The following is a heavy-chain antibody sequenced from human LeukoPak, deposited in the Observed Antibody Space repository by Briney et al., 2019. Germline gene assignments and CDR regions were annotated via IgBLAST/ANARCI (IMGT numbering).Heavy chain of an antibody. CDR3: AKETYYDFWSGSKYTDY. D-gene: IGHD3-3*01. V-gene: IGHV3-23*01. CDR1: GFTFSSYA. J-gene: IGHJ4*02. Sequence: GGSLRLSCAASGFTFSSYAMSWVRQAPGKGLEWVSAISGSGGSTCYADSVKGRFTISRDNSKNTLYLQMNSLRAEDTAVYYCAKETYYDFWSGSKYTDYWGQGTLVTVSS. CDR2: ISGSGGST.